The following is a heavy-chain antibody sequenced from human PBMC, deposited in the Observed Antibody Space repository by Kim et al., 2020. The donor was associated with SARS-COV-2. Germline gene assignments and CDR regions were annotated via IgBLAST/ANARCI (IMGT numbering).Heavy chain of an antibody. CDR1: GFTFDDYA. J-gene: IGHJ6*03. CDR3: ALGAAVGTEDYYYMDV. D-gene: IGHD6-13*01. V-gene: IGHV3-9*01. CDR2: ISWNSGSI. Sequence: GGSLRLSCAASGFTFDDYAMHWVRQAPGKGLEWVSGISWNSGSIAYADSVKGRFTISRDNAKNSLYLQMSSPRAEDTAFYYCALGAAVGTEDYYYMDVWGKGTTVTVSS.